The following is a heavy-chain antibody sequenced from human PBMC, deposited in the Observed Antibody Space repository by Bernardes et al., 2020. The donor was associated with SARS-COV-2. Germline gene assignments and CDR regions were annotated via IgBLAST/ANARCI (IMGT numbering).Heavy chain of an antibody. J-gene: IGHJ4*02. V-gene: IGHV3-23*01. Sequence: GSLRLSCAASGFTFSSYAMSWVRQAPGKGLEWVSAISGSGDSTQIIFYADSVKGRFTISRDNSKNTLYLQMNSLRAEDTAVYYCAKDPGATLPHIWGQGTLVTVSS. CDR2: ISGSGDSTQII. D-gene: IGHD1-26*01. CDR1: GFTFSSYA. CDR3: AKDPGATLPHI.